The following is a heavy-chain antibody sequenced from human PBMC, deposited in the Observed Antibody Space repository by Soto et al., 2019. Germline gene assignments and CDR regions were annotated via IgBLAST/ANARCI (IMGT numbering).Heavy chain of an antibody. D-gene: IGHD2-21*02. CDR3: AKDYCGGDCYLPYYYGMDV. CDR1: GFTFSSYG. J-gene: IGHJ6*02. CDR2: ISYDGSNK. Sequence: GGSLRLSCAASGFTFSSYGMHWVRQAPGKGLEWVAVISYDGSNKYYADSVKGRFTISRDNSKNTLYLQMNSLRAEDTAVYYCAKDYCGGDCYLPYYYGMDVWGQGTTVTV. V-gene: IGHV3-30*18.